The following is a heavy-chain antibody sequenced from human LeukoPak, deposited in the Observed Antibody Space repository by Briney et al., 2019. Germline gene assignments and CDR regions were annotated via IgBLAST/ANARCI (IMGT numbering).Heavy chain of an antibody. V-gene: IGHV3-21*01. J-gene: IGHJ4*02. Sequence: PGGSLRLSCEASGFIFSTYSMNWVRQAPGKGLEWVSYISGGSNYIYYADSVKGRLTISRDNAKNSLYLQMNSLRAEDTAVYYCAASYSSLSPNDYWGQGTLVIVSS. CDR2: ISGGSNYI. CDR1: GFIFSTYS. CDR3: AASYSSLSPNDY. D-gene: IGHD6-6*01.